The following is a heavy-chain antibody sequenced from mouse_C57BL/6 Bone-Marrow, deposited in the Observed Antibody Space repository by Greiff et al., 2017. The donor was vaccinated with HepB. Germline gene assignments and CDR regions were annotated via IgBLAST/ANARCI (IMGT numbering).Heavy chain of an antibody. J-gene: IGHJ3*01. Sequence: EVKLLESGGGLVQPKGSLKLSCAASGFSFNTYAMNWVRQAPGKGLEWVARIRSKSNNYATYYADSVKDRFTISRDDSESMLYLQMNNLKTEDTAMYYCVRQGSYYGSSSFAYWGQGTLVTVSA. D-gene: IGHD1-1*01. CDR2: IRSKSNNYAT. CDR1: GFSFNTYA. CDR3: VRQGSYYGSSSFAY. V-gene: IGHV10-1*01.